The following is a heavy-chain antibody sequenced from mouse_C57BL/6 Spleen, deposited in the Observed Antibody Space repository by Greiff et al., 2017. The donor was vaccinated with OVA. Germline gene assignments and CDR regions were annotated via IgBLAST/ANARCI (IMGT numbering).Heavy chain of an antibody. Sequence: EVQRVESGGGLVKPGGSLKLSCAASGFTFSSYAMSWVRQTPEKRLEWVATISDGGSYTYYPDNVKGRFTISRDNAKNNLYLQMSHLKSEDTAMYYCARGGTTVPPYYAMDYWGQGTSVTVSS. V-gene: IGHV5-4*01. CDR2: ISDGGSYT. CDR3: ARGGTTVPPYYAMDY. CDR1: GFTFSSYA. J-gene: IGHJ4*01. D-gene: IGHD1-1*01.